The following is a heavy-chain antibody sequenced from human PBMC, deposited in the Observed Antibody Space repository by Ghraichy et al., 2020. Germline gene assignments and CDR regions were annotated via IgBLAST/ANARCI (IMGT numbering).Heavy chain of an antibody. V-gene: IGHV3-30*02. J-gene: IGHJ4*02. Sequence: LSLTCVASGFTFSTYGMHWVRQAPGKGPEWLAFIRYDGSNKYYAGSVQGRFTISRDNTKNTLYLQMDSLRAEDTAIYHCNRDAYGDYFFDYWGQGTLL. D-gene: IGHD4-17*01. CDR2: IRYDGSNK. CDR1: GFTFSTYG. CDR3: NRDAYGDYFFDY.